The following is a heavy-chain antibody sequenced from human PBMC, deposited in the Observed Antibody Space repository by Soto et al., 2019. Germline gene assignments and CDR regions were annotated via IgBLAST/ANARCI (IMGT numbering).Heavy chain of an antibody. CDR1: GYTFTSYG. Sequence: QVQLVQSGAEVKKPGASVKVSCKASGYTFTSYGISWGRQAPGQGLEWMGWISAYNGNTNYAQKLQGRVTMTTDTSTSTVYMELWSLRCDETDVYYCARASNGLRARDYYDSSGYYRGFDPWGQGTLVTVSS. J-gene: IGHJ5*02. V-gene: IGHV1-18*01. CDR2: ISAYNGNT. CDR3: ARASNGLRARDYYDSSGYYRGFDP. D-gene: IGHD3-22*01.